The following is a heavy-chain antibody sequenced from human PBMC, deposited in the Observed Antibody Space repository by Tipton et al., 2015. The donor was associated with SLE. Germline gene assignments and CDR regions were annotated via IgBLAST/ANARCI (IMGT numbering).Heavy chain of an antibody. Sequence: TLSLTCAVYGGSFSGYYWNWIRQVPGKGLEWIGEINHRGTIKYNPPLNNGVSISVDTSNNQFSLKLSSVTAADTAVYYCAGRGDLVVVTAYLDYWGQGTLVTVSS. V-gene: IGHV4-34*01. CDR3: AGRGDLVVVTAYLDY. CDR2: INHRGTI. D-gene: IGHD2-21*02. J-gene: IGHJ4*02. CDR1: GGSFSGYY.